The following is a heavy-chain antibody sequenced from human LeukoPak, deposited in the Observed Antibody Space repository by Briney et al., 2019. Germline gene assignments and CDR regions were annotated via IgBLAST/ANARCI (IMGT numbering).Heavy chain of an antibody. CDR3: AKGGVAAARDY. J-gene: IGHJ4*02. CDR1: GGSISSGGYY. D-gene: IGHD6-13*01. CDR2: ISGSGGST. V-gene: IGHV3-23*01. Sequence: LSLTCTVSGGSISSGGYYWSWIRQHPGKGLEWVSAISGSGGSTHYADSVKGRFTISRDNSKNTLYLQMNSLRAEDTAVYYCAKGGVAAARDYWGQGTLVTVSS.